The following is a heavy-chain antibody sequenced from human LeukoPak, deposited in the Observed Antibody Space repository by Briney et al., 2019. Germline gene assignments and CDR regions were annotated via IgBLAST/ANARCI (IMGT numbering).Heavy chain of an antibody. CDR1: RYSLTGYY. D-gene: IGHD6-13*01. CDR2: LNPNSGGT. J-gene: IGHJ4*02. V-gene: IGHV1-2*02. Sequence: GASVQVSCKPSRYSLTGYYLHWVRQAPGQRLEWMGWLNPNSGGTNYAQKFQGRATMTRDTSISTAYMEVSRRRSDDTAVYYWARAPSSGWSGYYFDYWGQGDLVTVSS. CDR3: ARAPSSGWSGYYFDY.